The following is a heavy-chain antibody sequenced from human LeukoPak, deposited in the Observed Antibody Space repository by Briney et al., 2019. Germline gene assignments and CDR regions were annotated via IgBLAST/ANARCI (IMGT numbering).Heavy chain of an antibody. D-gene: IGHD6-13*01. CDR1: GYSISSGYY. V-gene: IGHV4-38-2*01. Sequence: PSETLSLTCAVSGYSISSGYYWSWIRQPPGKGLEWIGSIYHSGSTYYNPSLKSRVTISVDTSKNQFSLKLSSVTAADTAVYYCARINRQQLVLDYWGQGTLVTVSS. CDR3: ARINRQQLVLDY. J-gene: IGHJ4*02. CDR2: IYHSGST.